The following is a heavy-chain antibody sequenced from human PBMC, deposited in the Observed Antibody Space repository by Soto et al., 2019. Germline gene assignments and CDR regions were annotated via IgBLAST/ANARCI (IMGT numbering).Heavy chain of an antibody. CDR2: MSNDGYNN. D-gene: IGHD2-8*01. J-gene: IGHJ4*02. CDR1: GFTLISHG. Sequence: QVQLVESGGGVGQPGRSLRLACAASGFTLISHGIHWVRQAPGKGLEWVAVMSNDGYNNFYGDSVKGRFTISRDNSKNTLYLQMNNLRPEDTAVYYCAKVREDLLPLVALAYWGQGTLVTVSS. CDR3: AKVREDLLPLVALAY. V-gene: IGHV3-30*18.